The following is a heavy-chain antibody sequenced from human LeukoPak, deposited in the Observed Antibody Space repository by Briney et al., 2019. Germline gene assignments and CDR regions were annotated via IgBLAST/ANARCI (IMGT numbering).Heavy chain of an antibody. CDR2: IYYSGST. CDR1: GGSISSSSYY. D-gene: IGHD1-1*01. V-gene: IGHV4-39*01. CDR3: ASHHRATGPFDY. Sequence: SETLSHTCSVCGGSISSSSYYWGWIRQPRGRGLEWIGSIYYSGSTYYNPSLKSRVTISVDTSKNQFSLKLSSVTAADTAVYYCASHHRATGPFDYWGQGTLVAVSS. J-gene: IGHJ4*02.